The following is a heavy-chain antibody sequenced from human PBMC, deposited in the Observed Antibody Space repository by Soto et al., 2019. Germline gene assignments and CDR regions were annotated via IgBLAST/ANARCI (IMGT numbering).Heavy chain of an antibody. CDR3: ARPRGGGDAFDI. CDR2: IYYSGST. D-gene: IGHD3-16*01. J-gene: IGHJ3*02. Sequence: QLQLQESGPGLVKPSETLSLTCTVSGGSISSSSYYWGWIRQPPGKGLEWIGSIYYSGSTYYNPSLKSRVTISVDTPKNQFSPKLSSVTAADTAVYYCARPRGGGDAFDIWGQGTMVTVSS. V-gene: IGHV4-39*01. CDR1: GGSISSSSYY.